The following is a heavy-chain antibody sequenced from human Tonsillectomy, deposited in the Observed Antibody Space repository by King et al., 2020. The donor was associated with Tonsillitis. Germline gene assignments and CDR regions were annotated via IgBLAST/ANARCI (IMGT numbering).Heavy chain of an antibody. J-gene: IGHJ6*02. CDR1: GYTFTDYY. V-gene: IGHV1-2*04. CDR3: ARERSGCSLGWGYYYYGMDV. Sequence: VQLVESGAEVKKPGASVKVSCKASGYTFTDYYIHWVRQAPGQGLEWMGWINHKRGDTNYAQKFQDWVTMTRDASINTAYMELSRLRSDDTAVYYCARERSGCSLGWGYYYYGMDVWGQGTTVTVSS. D-gene: IGHD1-26*01. CDR2: INHKRGDT.